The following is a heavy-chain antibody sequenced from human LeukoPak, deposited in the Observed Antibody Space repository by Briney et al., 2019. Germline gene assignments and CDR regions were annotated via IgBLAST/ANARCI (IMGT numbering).Heavy chain of an antibody. CDR2: INHSGST. V-gene: IGHV4-34*01. D-gene: IGHD3-3*01. CDR1: GGSSSVYY. J-gene: IGHJ5*02. CDR3: ARDVKLITIFRNRAPWFDP. Sequence: PPETMSPTCAVYGGSSSVYYGSWIRPPPGKVLEWNGEINHSGSTNSNPSLKTRVTISVDTSKNQFSLKLSSVTAADTAVYYCARDVKLITIFRNRAPWFDPWGQGTLVTVSS.